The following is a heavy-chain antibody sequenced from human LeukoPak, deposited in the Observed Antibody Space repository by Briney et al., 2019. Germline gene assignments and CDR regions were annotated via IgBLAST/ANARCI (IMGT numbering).Heavy chain of an antibody. D-gene: IGHD5-24*01. CDR2: IKSKNDGGAT. CDR3: ATAHRKWLQDSFDY. J-gene: IGHJ4*02. CDR1: GFTFSNAW. V-gene: IGHV3-15*01. Sequence: GSLRLSCEASGFTFSNAWMTWVRQAPGKGLEWVGRIKSKNDGGATDYAEPVKGRFAISRDDSKNTASLQTNSLKTEDTAAYYCATAHRKWLQDSFDYWGRGTLVTVSS.